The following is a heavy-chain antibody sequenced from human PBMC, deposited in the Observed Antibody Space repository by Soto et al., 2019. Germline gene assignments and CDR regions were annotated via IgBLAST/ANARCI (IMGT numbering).Heavy chain of an antibody. CDR2: IYTSGST. CDR1: GGSISSYY. V-gene: IGHV4-4*07. CDR3: ARDEIESGWPSHYYYGMDV. Sequence: SETLSLTCTVSGGSISSYYWSWIRQPAGKGLEWIGRIYTSGSTNYNPSLKSRVTMSVDTSKNQFSLKLSSVTAADTAVYHCARDEIESGWPSHYYYGMDVWGQGTTVTVSS. J-gene: IGHJ6*02. D-gene: IGHD6-25*01.